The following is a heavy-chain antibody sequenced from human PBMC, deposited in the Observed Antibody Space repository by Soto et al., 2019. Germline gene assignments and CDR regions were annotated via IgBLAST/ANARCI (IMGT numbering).Heavy chain of an antibody. J-gene: IGHJ6*02. CDR3: AKGGAIVADGTRVYLYNAMDV. CDR2: INPNSGDT. D-gene: IGHD5-12*01. V-gene: IGHV1-2*02. Sequence: ASVKVSCKASGYTFTGYYVHWVRQAPGQGLEWMGWINPNSGDTYLAQRFQGRVTMNRDTSIGTAYMELRGLTSDDTAEYYCAKGGAIVADGTRVYLYNAMDVWGQGTTVTAP. CDR1: GYTFTGYY.